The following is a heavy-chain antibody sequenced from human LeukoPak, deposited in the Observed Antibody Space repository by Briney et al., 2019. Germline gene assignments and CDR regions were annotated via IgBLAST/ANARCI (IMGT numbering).Heavy chain of an antibody. Sequence: PGGSLRLSCAASGFTFSSYGMHWVRQAPGKGLEWVAVISHDGSNKYYADSVKGRFTISRDNSKNTLYLQMNSLRAEDTAVYYCAKDLWFGELYGMDVWGQGTTVTVSS. CDR2: ISHDGSNK. V-gene: IGHV3-30*18. D-gene: IGHD3-10*01. CDR3: AKDLWFGELYGMDV. CDR1: GFTFSSYG. J-gene: IGHJ6*02.